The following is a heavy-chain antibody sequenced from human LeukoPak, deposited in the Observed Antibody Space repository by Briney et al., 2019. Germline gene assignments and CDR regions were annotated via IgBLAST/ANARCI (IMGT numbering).Heavy chain of an antibody. V-gene: IGHV5-51*01. J-gene: IGHJ3*02. Sequence: RGESLKISCKGSGYSFTSYWIGWVRQMPGKGLEWMGIIYPGDSDTRYSPSFQGQVTISADKSISTAYLQWSSLKASDTAMYYCARLVTGTRSRWTAFDIWGQGTMVTVSS. CDR1: GYSFTSYW. CDR3: ARLVTGTRSRWTAFDI. D-gene: IGHD1-7*01. CDR2: IYPGDSDT.